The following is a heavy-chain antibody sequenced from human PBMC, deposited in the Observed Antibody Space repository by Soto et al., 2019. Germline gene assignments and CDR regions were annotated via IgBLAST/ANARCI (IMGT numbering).Heavy chain of an antibody. J-gene: IGHJ3*01. CDR1: VFTSSG. CDR2: ISTHNGNT. Sequence: GPSVKVSCKASVFTSSGISWVRQAPGQRLEWMGWISTHNGNTIYAQKFQGRVIMTMDTSTTTVYMELRSLRPDDTAVYLCAREGILGLFDAYDLWGQGTMVTVSS. D-gene: IGHD3-3*01. V-gene: IGHV1-18*04. CDR3: AREGILGLFDAYDL.